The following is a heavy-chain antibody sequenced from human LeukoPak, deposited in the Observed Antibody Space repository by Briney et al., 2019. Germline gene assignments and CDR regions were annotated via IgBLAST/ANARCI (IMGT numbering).Heavy chain of an antibody. D-gene: IGHD2-2*02. CDR2: INHSGST. CDR1: GGSFSGYY. Sequence: SETLSLTCAVYGGSFSGYYWSWIRQPPGKGLEWIGEINHSGSTNYNPSLKSRVTISVDTSKNQFSLKLSSVTAADTAVYYCARGYCSSTSCYRRGGYYYYMDVWGKGTTVTVSS. V-gene: IGHV4-34*01. CDR3: ARGYCSSTSCYRRGGYYYYMDV. J-gene: IGHJ6*03.